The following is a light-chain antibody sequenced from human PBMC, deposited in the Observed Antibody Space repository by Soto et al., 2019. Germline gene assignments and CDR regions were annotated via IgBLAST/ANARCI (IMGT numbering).Light chain of an antibody. CDR1: QSVSSM. CDR2: GAS. Sequence: ETVMTQSPATLSVSPGEGATLSCRASQSVSSMLAWFQQKPGQAPRLLIYGASTRATGIPARFSGSGSGTEFTLTISGLQSEDFAVYYCQQYNDWPPFTFGQGTKLEIK. CDR3: QQYNDWPPFT. J-gene: IGKJ2*01. V-gene: IGKV3-15*01.